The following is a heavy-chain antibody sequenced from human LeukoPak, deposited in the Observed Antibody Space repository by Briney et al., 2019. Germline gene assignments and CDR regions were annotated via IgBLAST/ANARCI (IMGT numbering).Heavy chain of an antibody. CDR1: GFTFSSYS. CDR3: ARSGEYQLLHYYYYYMDV. Sequence: GGSLRLSCAASGFTFSSYSMNWVRQAPGKGLEWVSYISSSSSTIYYADSVKGRFTISRDNAKNSLYLQMNSLRAEDTAVYYCARSGEYQLLHYYYYYMDVWGKGTTVTVSS. V-gene: IGHV3-48*01. J-gene: IGHJ6*03. D-gene: IGHD2-2*01. CDR2: ISSSSSTI.